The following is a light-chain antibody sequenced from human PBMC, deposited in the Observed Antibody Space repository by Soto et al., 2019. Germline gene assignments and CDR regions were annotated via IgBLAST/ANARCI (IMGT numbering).Light chain of an antibody. CDR3: AAWDDSLNAAV. CDR1: NSNIGSNH. V-gene: IGLV1-47*01. CDR2: RNN. J-gene: IGLJ7*01. Sequence: QSVLTQPPSASGTPGQRVTISCSGSNSNIGSNHVFWYQQIPGTAPKLLIYRNNQRPSGVHERFSGSKSGTSASLAISGLRSEDEADYYCAAWDDSLNAAVFGGGTQLTVL.